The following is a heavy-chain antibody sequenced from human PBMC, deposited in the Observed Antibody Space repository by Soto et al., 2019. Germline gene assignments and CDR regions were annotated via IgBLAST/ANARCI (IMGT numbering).Heavy chain of an antibody. J-gene: IGHJ4*02. CDR2: IYYRGST. V-gene: IGHV4-30-4*01. D-gene: IGHD3-22*01. Sequence: QVQLHESGPGLVRPSQTLSLTCNVSGGSISTADYYWSWIRQPPGKGLEWIGYIYYRGSTYYNPSLESRFAISIDTSKNQFSLNLTSVTAADTAVYFCVSDYDSGGYIGYWGQGTLVTVSS. CDR1: GGSISTADYY. CDR3: VSDYDSGGYIGY.